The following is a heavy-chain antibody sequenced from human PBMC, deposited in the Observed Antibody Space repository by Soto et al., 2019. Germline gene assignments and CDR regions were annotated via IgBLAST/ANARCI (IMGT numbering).Heavy chain of an antibody. D-gene: IGHD2-21*01. CDR1: GFTFTSSA. J-gene: IGHJ6*02. V-gene: IGHV1-58*01. CDR2: IVVGSGNT. CDR3: AADSLIHRRGYYGMDV. Sequence: SVKVSCKASGFTFTSSAVQWVRQARGQRLEWIGWIVVGSGNTNYAQKFQERVTITRDMSTSTAYMELSSLRSEDTAVYYCAADSLIHRRGYYGMDVWGQGTTVTVSS.